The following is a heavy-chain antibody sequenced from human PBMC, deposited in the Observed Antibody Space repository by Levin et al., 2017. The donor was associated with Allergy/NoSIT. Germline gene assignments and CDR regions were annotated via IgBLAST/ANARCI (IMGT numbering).Heavy chain of an antibody. CDR1: GGTFSSYA. CDR2: IIPIFGTA. V-gene: IGHV1-69*13. Sequence: ASVKVSCKASGGTFSSYAISWVRQAPGQGLEWMGGIIPIFGTANYAQEFQGRVTITADESTRTAYMELSSLRSEDTAVYYCARGLYDYSGWFDPWGQGTLVTVSS. D-gene: IGHD3-16*01. J-gene: IGHJ5*02. CDR3: ARGLYDYSGWFDP.